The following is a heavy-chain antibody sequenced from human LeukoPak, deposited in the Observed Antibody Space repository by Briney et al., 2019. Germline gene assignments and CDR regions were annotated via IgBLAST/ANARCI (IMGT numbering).Heavy chain of an antibody. CDR2: INHSGST. CDR3: ARGFYYFDY. J-gene: IGHJ4*02. V-gene: IGHV4-34*01. Sequence: SQTLSLTCAVYGGSFSGYYWSWIRQPPGKGLEWIGEINHSGSTNYNPSLKSRVTISVDTSKNQFSLKLSSVTAADTAVYYCARGFYYFDYWGQGTLVTVSS. CDR1: GGSFSGYY.